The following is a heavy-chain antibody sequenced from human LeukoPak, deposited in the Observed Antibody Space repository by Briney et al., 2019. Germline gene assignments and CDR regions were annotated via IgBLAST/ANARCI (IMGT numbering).Heavy chain of an antibody. CDR3: ARGLYYDSSGLFDY. CDR1: GGSISSGDYY. Sequence: SQTLSLTCTVSGGSISSGDYYWSWIRQPPGKGLEWIGYIYYSGSTYYNPSLKSRVTISADTSKNQFSLKLSSVTAADTAVFYCARGLYYDSSGLFDYWGQGTLVTVSS. V-gene: IGHV4-30-4*01. CDR2: IYYSGST. D-gene: IGHD3-22*01. J-gene: IGHJ4*02.